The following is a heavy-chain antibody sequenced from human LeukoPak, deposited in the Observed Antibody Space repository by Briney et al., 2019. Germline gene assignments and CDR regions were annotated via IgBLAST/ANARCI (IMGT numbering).Heavy chain of an antibody. D-gene: IGHD3-10*01. V-gene: IGHV4-34*01. Sequence: SETLSLTCAVYGGSFSGYYWSWIRQPPGKGLEWIGEINHGGSTNYNPSLKSRVTISVDTSKNQFSLKLSSVTAADTAVYYCARDGYGSGSRIDYWGQGTLVTVSS. CDR3: ARDGYGSGSRIDY. J-gene: IGHJ4*02. CDR1: GGSFSGYY. CDR2: INHGGST.